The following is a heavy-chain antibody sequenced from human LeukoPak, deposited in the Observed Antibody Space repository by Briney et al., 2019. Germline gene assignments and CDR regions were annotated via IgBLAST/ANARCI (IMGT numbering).Heavy chain of an antibody. D-gene: IGHD4-17*01. CDR1: GGSLRSSSYY. J-gene: IGHJ4*02. CDR2: IYYSGST. CDR3: ARLGDYEFDS. Sequence: SETLSLTCTVSGGSLRSSSYYWGWIRQPPGKGLEWIGSIYYSGSTYYNPSLKSRVTISVDTSKNQVSLKLTSVTAADTAVYYCARLGDYEFDSWGQGTLVTVSS. V-gene: IGHV4-39*01.